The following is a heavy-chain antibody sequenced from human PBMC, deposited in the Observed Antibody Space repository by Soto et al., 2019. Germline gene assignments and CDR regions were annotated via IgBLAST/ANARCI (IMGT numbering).Heavy chain of an antibody. D-gene: IGHD2-2*01. CDR3: ARGYCSSTSCYAAYYYYMDV. V-gene: IGHV3-7*01. CDR2: IKQDGSEK. Sequence: GGSLRLSCAASGFTFSSYWMSWVRQAPGKGLEKVANIKQDGSEKYYVDFVKGRFTISRDNAKNSLFLQMNSLRAEDTAVYYCARGYCSSTSCYAAYYYYMDVWGKGTTVTVSS. CDR1: GFTFSSYW. J-gene: IGHJ6*03.